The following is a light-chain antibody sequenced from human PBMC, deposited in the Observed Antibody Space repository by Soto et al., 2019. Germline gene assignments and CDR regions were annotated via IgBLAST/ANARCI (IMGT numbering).Light chain of an antibody. J-gene: IGKJ5*01. CDR3: QHCDSLPLT. CDR1: QDISNS. Sequence: DIEVTQTPSSLSASVGDRFTISCQASQDISNSLNWYQQKPGKAPKLLIYDASNLETGVPSRFSGSGSGTDFTFTISSLQPEDIATYYCQHCDSLPLTFGQRTRPEIK. CDR2: DAS. V-gene: IGKV1-33*01.